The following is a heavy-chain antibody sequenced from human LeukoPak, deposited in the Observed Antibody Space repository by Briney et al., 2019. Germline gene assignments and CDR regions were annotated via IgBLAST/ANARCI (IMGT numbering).Heavy chain of an antibody. CDR1: GFTFSSYA. D-gene: IGHD3-10*01. Sequence: GGSLRLSCAASGFTFSSYAMHWVRQAPGKGLEWVAIISYDAGNKYYADSVKGRFTISRDNSKNTLYLQMNSLRAEDTAVYYCAKDSSPYGSGSYSAFDIWGQGTMVTVSS. V-gene: IGHV3-30-3*01. CDR3: AKDSSPYGSGSYSAFDI. CDR2: ISYDAGNK. J-gene: IGHJ3*02.